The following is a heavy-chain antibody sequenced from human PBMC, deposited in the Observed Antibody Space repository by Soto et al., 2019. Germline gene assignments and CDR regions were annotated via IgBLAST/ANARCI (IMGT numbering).Heavy chain of an antibody. CDR1: GFTFSSY. D-gene: IGHD2-21*01. J-gene: IGHJ6*02. Sequence: GGSLRLSCAASGFTFSSYWVRQAPGKGLEYVSAITSNGGNTDYASSVKGRFTISRDNSKSTLYLQMGSLRAEDMAVYYCARRIPFGYGMDVWGQGTTVTVSS. CDR2: ITSNGGNT. CDR3: ARRIPFGYGMDV. V-gene: IGHV3-64*01.